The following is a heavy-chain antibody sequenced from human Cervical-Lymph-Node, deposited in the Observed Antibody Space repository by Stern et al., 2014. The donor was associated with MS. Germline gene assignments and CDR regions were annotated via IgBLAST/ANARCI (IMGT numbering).Heavy chain of an antibody. D-gene: IGHD3-3*01. CDR3: ARVVRFLEWVPFDP. Sequence: LQLQESGSGLVRPSQTLSLTCTVSGGSVSSGGYTWGWLRQPPGKGLVWIGYLYKDESSYSHPSLKSRVTISNDRSKNQFSLRLSSMTAADTALYYCARVVRFLEWVPFDPWGQGILVTVSS. V-gene: IGHV4-30-2*01. CDR2: LYKDESS. CDR1: GGSVSSGGYT. J-gene: IGHJ5*02.